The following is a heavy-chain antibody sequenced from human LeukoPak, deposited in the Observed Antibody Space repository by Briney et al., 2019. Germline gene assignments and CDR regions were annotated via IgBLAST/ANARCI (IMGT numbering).Heavy chain of an antibody. CDR3: SGDY. CDR2: IVPIIGTA. V-gene: IGHV1-69*13. J-gene: IGHJ4*02. CDR1: GGTFHSYI. Sequence: ASVKVSCKASGGTFHSYIVTWVRQAPGQGLEWMGGIVPIIGTANYAQKFQGRVTITADDSTSTAYYCARDQRPSCLGGICYSGDYWGQGTLVTVTS. D-gene: IGHD2-15*01.